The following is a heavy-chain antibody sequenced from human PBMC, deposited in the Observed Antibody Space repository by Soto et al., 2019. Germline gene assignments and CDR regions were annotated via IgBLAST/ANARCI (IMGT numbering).Heavy chain of an antibody. CDR3: ARFYGSGSLPYDY. CDR2: ISAYTGNT. Sequence: GAAVKFSCKASGYTFTTYGITWVRQGPGQGLERMGWISAYTGNTNYAQKLQGRVTMTTDTSTSTAYMELRNLRSDDTAVYYCARFYGSGSLPYDYWGQGTLVTVSS. D-gene: IGHD3-10*01. J-gene: IGHJ4*02. V-gene: IGHV1-18*01. CDR1: GYTFTTYG.